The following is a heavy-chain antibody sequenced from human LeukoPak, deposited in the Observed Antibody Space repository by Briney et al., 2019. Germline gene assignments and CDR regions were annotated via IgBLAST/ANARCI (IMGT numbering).Heavy chain of an antibody. V-gene: IGHV1-69*05. D-gene: IGHD4-17*01. J-gene: IGHJ6*03. CDR2: IIPIFGTA. Sequence: SVKVSCKASGGTFSSYAISWVRQAPGQGLEWMGRIIPIFGTANYAQKFQGRVTITTDESTSTAYMELSSLRSEDTAVYYCARERRYGDYVPYYMDVWGKGTTVTVSS. CDR3: ARERRYGDYVPYYMDV. CDR1: GGTFSSYA.